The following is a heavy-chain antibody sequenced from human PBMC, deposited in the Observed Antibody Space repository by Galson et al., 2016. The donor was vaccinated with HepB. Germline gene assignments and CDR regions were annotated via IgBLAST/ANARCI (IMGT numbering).Heavy chain of an antibody. Sequence: SETLSLTCSVSGVSITSYYWSWIRQSPAKGLEWIGYIYSSGGGSRNYNPSLKSRVTISVDLSKNQFSLQLSSVTAADTALYYCARTYGGRFNSWGQGTLVPVSA. D-gene: IGHD4-23*01. V-gene: IGHV4-4*09. CDR2: IYSSGGGSR. CDR3: ARTYGGRFNS. CDR1: GVSITSYY. J-gene: IGHJ4*02.